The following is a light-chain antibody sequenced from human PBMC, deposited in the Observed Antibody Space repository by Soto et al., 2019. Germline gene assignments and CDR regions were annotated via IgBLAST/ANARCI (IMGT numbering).Light chain of an antibody. Sequence: QSALTQPASVSWSPGQSITISCTGTSSDVGGYNYVSWYQHHPGKAPKLMIYDVSNRPSGVSNRFSGSKSGNTASLTISGLQAEDEADYYCISYTGSSTSPLVFGGGTKLTVL. CDR1: SSDVGGYNY. V-gene: IGLV2-14*03. J-gene: IGLJ3*02. CDR3: ISYTGSSTSPLV. CDR2: DVS.